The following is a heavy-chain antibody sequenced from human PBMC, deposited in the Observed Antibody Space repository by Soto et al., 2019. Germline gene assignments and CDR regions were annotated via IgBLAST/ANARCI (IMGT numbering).Heavy chain of an antibody. CDR3: ARSQGSSTSLEIYYYYYYGMDV. J-gene: IGHJ6*02. CDR2: SIPITETT. V-gene: IGHV1-69*01. Sequence: QVQLVQSGAEVKKPGSSVKVSCKASGGTFSSYAISWVRQAPGQGLEWMGGSIPITETTNYAQKVQGRVTITADESKSTAYMELSSLRSEDTAVYYCARSQGSSTSLEIYYYYYYGMDVWGQGTTVTVSS. CDR1: GGTFSSYA. D-gene: IGHD2-2*01.